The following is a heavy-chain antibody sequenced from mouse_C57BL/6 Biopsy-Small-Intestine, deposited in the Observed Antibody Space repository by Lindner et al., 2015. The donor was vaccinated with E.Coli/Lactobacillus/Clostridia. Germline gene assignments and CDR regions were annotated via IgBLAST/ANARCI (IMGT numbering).Heavy chain of an antibody. V-gene: IGHV1S29*02. CDR3: ARFPGNHGRSDYVPLDS. Sequence: SVKVSCKASGYTFTHYPIHWVRQAPGQRLEWMGWITTADGYSRYSQKFQGRVTLTADTSATTAFMELSSLRPEDTAVYYCARFPGNHGRSDYVPLDSWGQGTQVTVSS. CDR2: ITTADGYS. CDR1: GYTFTHYP. J-gene: IGHJ4*01. D-gene: IGHD2-13*01.